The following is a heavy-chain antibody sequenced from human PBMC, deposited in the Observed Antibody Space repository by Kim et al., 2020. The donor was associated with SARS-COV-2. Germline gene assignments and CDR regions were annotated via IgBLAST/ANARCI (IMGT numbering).Heavy chain of an antibody. V-gene: IGHV3-15*01. Sequence: GGSLRLSCAASGFTFSNAWMAWVRQTPGKRLELIAHITRRTDGETTRYPAPVKGRFTISRDDSKSMLFLEMSKLRTEDTAVYYCSADCIGCAVATKWGHWGQGTLVTVS. J-gene: IGHJ4*02. CDR1: GFTFSNAW. D-gene: IGHD5-12*01. CDR2: ITRRTDGETT. CDR3: SADCIGCAVATKWGH.